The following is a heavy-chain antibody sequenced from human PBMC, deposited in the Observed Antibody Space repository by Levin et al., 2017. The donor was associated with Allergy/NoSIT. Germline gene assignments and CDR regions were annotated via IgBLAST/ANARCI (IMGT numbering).Heavy chain of an antibody. Sequence: GGSLRISCAVSGFSFSSYGMNWVRQAPGKGLEWVGIIWYDGSTKYYGDSVKGRFTISRDNSRNTVYLQMNNLRVEDTAVYFCARFGSGWYLDYWGQGALVTVSS. CDR1: GFSFSSYG. CDR3: ARFGSGWYLDY. CDR2: IWYDGSTK. D-gene: IGHD6-19*01. J-gene: IGHJ4*02. V-gene: IGHV3-33*01.